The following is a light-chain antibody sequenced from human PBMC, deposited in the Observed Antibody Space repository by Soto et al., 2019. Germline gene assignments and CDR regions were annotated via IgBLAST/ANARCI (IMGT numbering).Light chain of an antibody. Sequence: VLTQPPSASGSPGQSVTISCTGTSSDVGGYNCVSWYQQHPGKAPKLMIYEVSKRPSGVPDRFSGSKSGNTASLTVSGLQAEDEADYYCSSYAGSNIPVVFGGGTQLTVL. V-gene: IGLV2-8*01. J-gene: IGLJ2*01. CDR3: SSYAGSNIPVV. CDR1: SSDVGGYNC. CDR2: EVS.